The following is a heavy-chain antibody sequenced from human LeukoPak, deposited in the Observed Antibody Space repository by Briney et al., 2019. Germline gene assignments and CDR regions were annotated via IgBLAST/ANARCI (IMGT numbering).Heavy chain of an antibody. CDR2: IFYSGST. J-gene: IGHJ4*02. D-gene: IGHD5-18*01. Sequence: PSGTLSLTCTVSGGSISSGGYYWSWIRQHPGKGLEWIGYIFYSGSTYYNPSLKSRVTISVDTSKNQFSLKLSSVTAADTAVYYCARSIQLWLGAFDYWGQGTLVTVS. CDR3: ARSIQLWLGAFDY. V-gene: IGHV4-31*03. CDR1: GGSISSGGYY.